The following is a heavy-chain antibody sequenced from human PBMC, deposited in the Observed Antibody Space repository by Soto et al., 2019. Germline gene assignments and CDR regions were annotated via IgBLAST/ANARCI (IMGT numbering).Heavy chain of an antibody. D-gene: IGHD4-4*01. CDR3: AKDDNSNSNAAPTFDY. J-gene: IGHJ4*02. CDR2: ISYDGSNK. CDR1: GFTFSSYG. Sequence: GGSLRLSCAASGFTFSSYGMHWVRQAPGKGLEWVAVISYDGSNKYYADSVKGRFTISRDNSKNTLYLQMNSLRAEDTAVYYCAKDDNSNSNAAPTFDYWGQGTLVNVSS. V-gene: IGHV3-30*18.